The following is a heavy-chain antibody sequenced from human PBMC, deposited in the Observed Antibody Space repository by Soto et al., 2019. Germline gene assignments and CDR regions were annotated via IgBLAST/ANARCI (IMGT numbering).Heavy chain of an antibody. CDR3: TREGSAPYYYYGMDA. D-gene: IGHD3-10*01. CDR1: VYTFTTYG. J-gene: IGHJ6*02. V-gene: IGHV1-18*01. Sequence: ASVKVCCKASVYTFTTYGISWVRQAPGQGLEWMGWINTHNGNTNYAQNLQGRVIMTADTSTSTAYMELRSLRSDDTAVYYCTREGSAPYYYYGMDAWGQGTTVTVSS. CDR2: INTHNGNT.